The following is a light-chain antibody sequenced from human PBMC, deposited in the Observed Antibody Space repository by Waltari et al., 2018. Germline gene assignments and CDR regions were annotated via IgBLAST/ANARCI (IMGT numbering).Light chain of an antibody. J-gene: IGKJ2*01. Sequence: EIVMTQSPATLSVSPGERATLSCRASQNVSSNLAWSQQKPGQAPRLLIYGASTRATGIPARFSGSGSGTEFTLTISSLQSEDFAVYYCQQYNNWPGTFGQGTKLEIK. V-gene: IGKV3-15*01. CDR3: QQYNNWPGT. CDR2: GAS. CDR1: QNVSSN.